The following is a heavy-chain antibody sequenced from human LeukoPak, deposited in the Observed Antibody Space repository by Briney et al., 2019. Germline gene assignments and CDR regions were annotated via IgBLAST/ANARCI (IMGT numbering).Heavy chain of an antibody. V-gene: IGHV1-2*02. Sequence: ASVKVSCKASGYTFTGYHIHWVRPAPGQGLEWMGWINPNSGGTNYLQKFQGRVTMTRDTSISAVFMELNRLRSDDTAVYYCARDQGSADLDYWGQGTLVTVSS. CDR2: INPNSGGT. CDR3: ARDQGSADLDY. CDR1: GYTFTGYH. J-gene: IGHJ4*02.